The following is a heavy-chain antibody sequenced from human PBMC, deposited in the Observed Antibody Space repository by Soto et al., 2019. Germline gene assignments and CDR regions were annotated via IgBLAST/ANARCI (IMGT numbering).Heavy chain of an antibody. D-gene: IGHD3-3*01. J-gene: IGHJ1*01. CDR1: GFTFRIYS. V-gene: IGHV3-23*01. Sequence: EVQLLESGGGLVQPGGSLRLSCAASGFTFRIYSMAWARQAPGKGLEWVAGVVGDSSEKFYADSVRGRFTISKHYSDNSLSLQMSGLRVDDTAVYYCAKDVVYNDGLWLLETWGQGTLVTVSS. CDR3: AKDVVYNDGLWLLET. CDR2: VVGDSSEK.